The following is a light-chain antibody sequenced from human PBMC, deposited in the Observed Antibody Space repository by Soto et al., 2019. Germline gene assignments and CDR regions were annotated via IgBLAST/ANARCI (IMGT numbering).Light chain of an antibody. CDR3: QQYGSSHPIT. CDR1: QSVNSN. CDR2: GAS. V-gene: IGKV3-20*01. J-gene: IGKJ5*01. Sequence: EIGMTQSPATLSVSPVERATLSFRASQSVNSNLAWYQQKLGQAPRVLIYGASSRATGIPDRFSGSGSGADFTLTISRLEPEDFAVYYCQQYGSSHPITFGHGTRLEIK.